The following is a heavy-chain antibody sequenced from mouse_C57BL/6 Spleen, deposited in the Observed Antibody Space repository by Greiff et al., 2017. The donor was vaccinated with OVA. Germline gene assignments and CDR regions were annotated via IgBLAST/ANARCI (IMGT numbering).Heavy chain of an antibody. J-gene: IGHJ4*01. Sequence: EVNVVESGGGLVKPGGSLKLSCAASGFTFSDYGMHWVRQAPEKGLEWVAYISSGSSTIYYADTVKGRFTISRDNAKNTLFLQMTSLRSEDTAMYYCARDYSNYGYYAMDYWGQGTSVTVSS. D-gene: IGHD2-5*01. CDR1: GFTFSDYG. CDR3: ARDYSNYGYYAMDY. CDR2: ISSGSSTI. V-gene: IGHV5-17*01.